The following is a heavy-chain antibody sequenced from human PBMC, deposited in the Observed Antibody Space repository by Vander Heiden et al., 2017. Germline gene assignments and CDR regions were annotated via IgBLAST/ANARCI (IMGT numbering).Heavy chain of an antibody. Sequence: QVQLVQSGAEVKKPGASVKVSCKASGYTFTSYYMHWVRQAPGQGLEWMGIINPSGGSTSYAQKFQGRVTMTRDTSTSTVYMELSSLRSEDAAVYYCAREQWRDREYFQHWGQGTLVTVSS. CDR3: AREQWRDREYFQH. CDR2: INPSGGST. V-gene: IGHV1-46*03. J-gene: IGHJ1*01. CDR1: GYTFTSYY. D-gene: IGHD6-19*01.